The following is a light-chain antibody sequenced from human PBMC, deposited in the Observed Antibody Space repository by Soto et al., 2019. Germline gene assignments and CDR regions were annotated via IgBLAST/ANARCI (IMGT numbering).Light chain of an antibody. V-gene: IGLV1-40*01. CDR2: GNS. CDR3: QSYDSSLSGSMV. CDR1: SSNIGGDYD. J-gene: IGLJ2*01. Sequence: QSVLTQPPSVSGAPGQRVTISCTGSSSNIGGDYDVHWYQLLPGTAPKLLIYGNSNRPSGVPDRYSASKSGTSASLAITGLQAEDEADYYCQSYDSSLSGSMVFGGGTKLTVL.